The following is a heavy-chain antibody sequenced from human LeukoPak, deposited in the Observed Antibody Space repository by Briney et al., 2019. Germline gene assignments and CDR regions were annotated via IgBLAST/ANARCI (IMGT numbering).Heavy chain of an antibody. CDR3: TRDWRNMAFDY. J-gene: IGHJ4*02. V-gene: IGHV3-74*01. Sequence: GGSLRLSCTASGFPLSNFWMHWVRQVPGKGLVWVSRITSDGTTTSYADSVKGRFTISRDNAKNTLYLQMNSLRAEDTAVYYCTRDWRNMAFDYWGQGTLVTVSS. CDR2: ITSDGTTT. D-gene: IGHD2/OR15-2a*01. CDR1: GFPLSNFW.